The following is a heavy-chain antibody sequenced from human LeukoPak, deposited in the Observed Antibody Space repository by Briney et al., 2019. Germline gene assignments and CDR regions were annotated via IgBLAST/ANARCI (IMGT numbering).Heavy chain of an antibody. V-gene: IGHV4-59*08. Sequence: SETLSLTCSVYGGSISSLYWSWIRQPPGNGLEWIGYIYYSGNTDSNPSLKSRVTISVDTSKNQFSLKLSSVTAADTAVYYCARTYCSGGSCHFDYWGQGTLVTVSS. J-gene: IGHJ4*02. CDR3: ARTYCSGGSCHFDY. CDR2: IYYSGNT. D-gene: IGHD2-15*01. CDR1: GGSISSLY.